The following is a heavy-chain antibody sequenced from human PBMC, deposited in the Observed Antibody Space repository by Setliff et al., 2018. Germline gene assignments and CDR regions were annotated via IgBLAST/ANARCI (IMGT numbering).Heavy chain of an antibody. CDR3: ARDLDWAFDY. CDR2: IKQDGNEK. Sequence: PGGSLRLSCGASGFSFSSYWMTWVRQAPGKGLEWVANIKQDGNEKHYVDSVMGRFTISRDNANNSLYLQLNSLRAEDTAMYYCARDLDWAFDYWGQGTLVTVSS. CDR1: GFSFSSYW. D-gene: IGHD3-9*01. J-gene: IGHJ4*02. V-gene: IGHV3-7*01.